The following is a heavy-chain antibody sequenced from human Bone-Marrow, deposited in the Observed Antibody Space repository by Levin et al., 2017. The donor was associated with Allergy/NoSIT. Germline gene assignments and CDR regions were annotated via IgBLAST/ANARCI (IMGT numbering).Heavy chain of an antibody. J-gene: IGHJ6*02. CDR3: ARSPFWNSRTPLYYYYGMDV. Sequence: GESLKISCAASGFTFSSYGMHWVRQAPGKGLEWVAVIWYDGSNKYYADSVKGRFTISRDNSKNTLYLQMNSLRAEDTAVYYCARSPFWNSRTPLYYYYGMDVWGQGTTVTVSS. CDR2: IWYDGSNK. CDR1: GFTFSSYG. V-gene: IGHV3-33*01. D-gene: IGHD1-7*01.